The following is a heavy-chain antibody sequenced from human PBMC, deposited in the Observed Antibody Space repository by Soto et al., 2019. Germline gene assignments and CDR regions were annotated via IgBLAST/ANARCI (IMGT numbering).Heavy chain of an antibody. D-gene: IGHD5-18*01. V-gene: IGHV4-31*03. J-gene: IGHJ4*02. Sequence: QVQLQESGPGLVKPSQTLSLTCTVSGGSISSGGYYWSWIRQHPGKGLEWIGYIYYSGSTYYNPSLKCRVTISVDPSKNQFSLKLSSVTAADTAVYYCARSGYSYGPNPLLYWGRGTLVTVSS. CDR2: IYYSGST. CDR3: ARSGYSYGPNPLLY. CDR1: GGSISSGGYY.